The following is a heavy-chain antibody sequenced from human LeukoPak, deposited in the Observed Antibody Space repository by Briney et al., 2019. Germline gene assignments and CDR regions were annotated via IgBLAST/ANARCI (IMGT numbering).Heavy chain of an antibody. Sequence: GASVKVSCKASGYTFTSYGISWVRQAPGQGLEWMGWISAYSGNTNYAQKLQGRVTMTTDTSTSTAYMELRSLRSDDTAVYYCARQPATLRYFDWLLSRGDAFDIWGQGTMVTVSS. V-gene: IGHV1-18*01. CDR2: ISAYSGNT. CDR3: ARQPATLRYFDWLLSRGDAFDI. CDR1: GYTFTSYG. J-gene: IGHJ3*02. D-gene: IGHD3-9*01.